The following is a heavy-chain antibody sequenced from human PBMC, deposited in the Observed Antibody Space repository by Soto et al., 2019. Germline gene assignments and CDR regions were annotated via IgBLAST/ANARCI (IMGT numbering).Heavy chain of an antibody. D-gene: IGHD3-22*01. CDR1: GYSITAGGYY. CDR3: ARMYSSGSGWFHP. Sequence: PSETLSLTCSVSGYSITAGGYYWSWLRQHPGKGLEWIGSFYSSGSIIYNPSLKSRVSISGDTSRNQFSMTLTSVTAADTALYYCARMYSSGSGWFHPWGQGTLVTVSS. CDR2: FYSSGSI. J-gene: IGHJ5*02. V-gene: IGHV4-31*03.